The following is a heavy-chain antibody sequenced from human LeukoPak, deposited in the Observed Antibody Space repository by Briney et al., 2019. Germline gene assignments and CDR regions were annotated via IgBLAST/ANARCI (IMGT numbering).Heavy chain of an antibody. J-gene: IGHJ4*02. Sequence: PGGSLRFSCAATGYTFSLYEMNWVRQAPGKGLERISYTSSGDRTIYYADSVRGRFTISRDNAKKSLYLQMNILRAEDTAVYYCASGVYSSRGFDYWGLGTLVTVSS. V-gene: IGHV3-48*03. CDR1: GYTFSLYE. D-gene: IGHD6-13*01. CDR2: TSSGDRTI. CDR3: ASGVYSSRGFDY.